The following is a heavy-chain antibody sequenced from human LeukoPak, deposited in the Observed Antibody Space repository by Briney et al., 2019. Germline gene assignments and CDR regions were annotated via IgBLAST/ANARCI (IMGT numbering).Heavy chain of an antibody. V-gene: IGHV4-39*01. CDR3: ARSIRGYSSGWYYFDP. CDR1: GGSISRSSYY. D-gene: IGHD6-19*01. J-gene: IGHJ5*02. CDR2: IYYSGST. Sequence: SETLSLTCTVSGGSISRSSYYWGWIRQPPGKGLEWIGSIYYSGSTYYNPSLKSRVTISVDTSKNQFSLKLSSMTAADTAVYYCARSIRGYSSGWYYFDPWGQGTLVTVSS.